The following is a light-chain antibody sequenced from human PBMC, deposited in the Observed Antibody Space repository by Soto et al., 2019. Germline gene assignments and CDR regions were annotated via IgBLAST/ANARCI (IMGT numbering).Light chain of an antibody. CDR2: DAS. Sequence: DIQMTQSPSTLSATAGDRVTITCRASQSISAWLAWYQQKPGKAPKLLIYDASNLESGVPSRFSGSGSGTEFTLTISNLQPDDFATYYCQEHNSYIPTFGPGTKVEIK. CDR1: QSISAW. V-gene: IGKV1-5*01. J-gene: IGKJ1*01. CDR3: QEHNSYIPT.